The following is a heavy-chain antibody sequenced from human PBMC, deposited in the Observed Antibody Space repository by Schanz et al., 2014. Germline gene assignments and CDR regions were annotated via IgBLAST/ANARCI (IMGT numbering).Heavy chain of an antibody. Sequence: QLMQSGSEVRKPGASVRVSCKASGYSFTTYDVNWVRQATGQGLEWMGWMNPTTGNRGYAQNFQGRDTMTRDTSLKTAYMKMTDLKVEDAALYYCAIHYGDRALWGQGTLIAVSS. V-gene: IGHV1-8*01. J-gene: IGHJ4*02. CDR1: GYSFTTYD. D-gene: IGHD4-17*01. CDR3: AIHYGDRAL. CDR2: MNPTTGNR.